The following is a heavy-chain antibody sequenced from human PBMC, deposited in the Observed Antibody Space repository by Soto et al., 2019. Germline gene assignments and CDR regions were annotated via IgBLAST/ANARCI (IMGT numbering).Heavy chain of an antibody. CDR1: GFTFRSFT. D-gene: IGHD6-13*01. V-gene: IGHV3-21*01. J-gene: IGHJ5*02. Sequence: SLGLSCAASGFTFRSFTMNWVRQAPGKGLEWVSTISSNSAYIYYTDALRGRFTISRDNAKNSLHLQMNSLRAEDTAVYYCTRDASRDSSARGWFDPWGPGTLVTVSS. CDR3: TRDASRDSSARGWFDP. CDR2: ISSNSAYI.